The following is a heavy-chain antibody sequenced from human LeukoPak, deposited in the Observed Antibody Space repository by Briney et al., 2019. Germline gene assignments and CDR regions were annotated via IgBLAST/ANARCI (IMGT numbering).Heavy chain of an antibody. J-gene: IGHJ5*02. CDR3: ARGVEQWLYPPPDWFDP. CDR2: INPNSGGT. CDR1: GYTFTGYY. Sequence: ASVKVSCKASGYTFTGYYMHWVRQAPGQGLEWMGWINPNSGGTNYAQKFQGRVTMTRDTSISTAYMELSRLRSDDTAVYYYARGVEQWLYPPPDWFDPWGQGTLVTVSS. D-gene: IGHD6-19*01. V-gene: IGHV1-2*02.